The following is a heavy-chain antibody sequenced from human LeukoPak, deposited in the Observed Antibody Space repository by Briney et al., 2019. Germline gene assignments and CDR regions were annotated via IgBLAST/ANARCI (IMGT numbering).Heavy chain of an antibody. Sequence: ASVKVSCKASGYTFTTYGISWVRQAPGQGLEWMGWISGDNGNTNYGQKFQGRVTMTTDTSTSTAYMELRSLRSDDTAVYYCARRRETSVLTPYYYYYCMDVWGKGTTVTVSS. CDR2: ISGDNGNT. CDR1: GYTFTTYG. D-gene: IGHD4-23*01. CDR3: ARRRETSVLTPYYYYYCMDV. V-gene: IGHV1-18*01. J-gene: IGHJ6*03.